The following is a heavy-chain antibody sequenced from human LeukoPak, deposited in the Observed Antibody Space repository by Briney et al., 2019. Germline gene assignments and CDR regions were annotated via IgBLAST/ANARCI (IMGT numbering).Heavy chain of an antibody. J-gene: IGHJ4*02. CDR2: ISAYNGNT. V-gene: IGHV1-18*01. CDR3: ARVRYYYDSSGYNPSYFDY. D-gene: IGHD3-22*01. Sequence: ASAKVSCKASGYTFTSYGISWVRQAPGQGLEWMGWISAYNGNTNYAQKLQGRVTMTTDTSTSTAYMELRSLRSDDTAVYYCARVRYYYDSSGYNPSYFDYWGQGTLVTVSS. CDR1: GYTFTSYG.